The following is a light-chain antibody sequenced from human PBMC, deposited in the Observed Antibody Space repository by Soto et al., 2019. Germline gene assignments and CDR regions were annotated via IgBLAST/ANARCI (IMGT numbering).Light chain of an antibody. J-gene: IGKJ1*01. V-gene: IGKV1-5*01. CDR1: ESIRTW. Sequence: DIQMTQSPSTLSASIGDRVTITCRASESIRTWLAWYQHKPGKAPKFLIYDASSLESGVPSRFSGSGSGTEFTLTISNLQPDDFATYFCQQYNNYKRTFGQGTKV. CDR2: DAS. CDR3: QQYNNYKRT.